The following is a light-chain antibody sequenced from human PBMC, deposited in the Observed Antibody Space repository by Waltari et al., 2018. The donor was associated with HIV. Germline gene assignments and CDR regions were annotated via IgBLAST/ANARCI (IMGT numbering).Light chain of an antibody. CDR2: WAS. V-gene: IGKV4-1*01. CDR1: QIFLYTSNNKDP. CDR3: QQSYSIPYT. J-gene: IGKJ2*01. Sequence: DIVMTQSPDSLAVSLGERATINCKSSQIFLYTSNNKDPLLWYQQKPGQPPKLLIYWASTRESGVPERFSGSGSDTNFNLTISGLQAEDAAIYYCQQSYSIPYTFGQGTNLEIK.